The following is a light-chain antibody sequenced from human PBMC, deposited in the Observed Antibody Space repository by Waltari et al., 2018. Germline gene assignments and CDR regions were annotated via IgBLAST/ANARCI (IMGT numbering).Light chain of an antibody. Sequence: SALTQPAPVSGSPGQSITIPCHGINSGGWSYYLVSWYQQHPGKAPKLMMYEVSKRPSGVSNRFSGSKSGNTASLTISGLQAEDEADYYCCSYAGTSTYVFGTGTKVTVL. CDR3: CSYAGTSTYV. V-gene: IGLV2-23*02. J-gene: IGLJ1*01. CDR2: EVS. CDR1: NSGGWSYYL.